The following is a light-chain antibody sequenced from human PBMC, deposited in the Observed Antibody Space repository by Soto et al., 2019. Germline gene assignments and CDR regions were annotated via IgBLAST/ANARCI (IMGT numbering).Light chain of an antibody. V-gene: IGKV1-39*01. J-gene: IGKJ2*01. CDR1: QSISSY. CDR2: AAS. CDR3: QQSYSTPPT. Sequence: DIQMTQSPSSLSESVGDRVTITCRASQSISSYLNWYQQNPGKAPKLLIYAASSLQSGVPSRFSGSGSGTDFTLTISSLQPEDFATYYCQQSYSTPPTFGQGTKLEIK.